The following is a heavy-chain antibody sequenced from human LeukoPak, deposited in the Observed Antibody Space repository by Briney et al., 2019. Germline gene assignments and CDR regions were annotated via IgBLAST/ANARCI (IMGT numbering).Heavy chain of an antibody. CDR2: ISAYNANT. CDR3: ARDYYSGSYYGDY. J-gene: IGHJ4*02. D-gene: IGHD1-26*01. CDR1: GYTFTNYG. V-gene: IGHV1-18*01. Sequence: ASVKVSCKASGYTFTNYGITWVRQAPGQGLERLGWISAYNANTNYAQKLQGRVTMTTDTSTSTAYMELSSPRSDDTAVYFCARDYYSGSYYGDYWGQGTLVTVSS.